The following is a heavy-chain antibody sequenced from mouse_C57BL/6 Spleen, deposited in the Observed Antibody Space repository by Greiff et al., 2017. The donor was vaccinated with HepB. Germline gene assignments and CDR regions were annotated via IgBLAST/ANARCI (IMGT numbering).Heavy chain of an antibody. CDR2: ISSGGDYI. D-gene: IGHD1-1*01. Sequence: EVKLMESGEGLVKPGGSLKLSCAASGFTFSSYAMSWVRQTPEKRLEWVAYISSGGDYIYYADTVKGRFTISRDNARNTQYLQMSSLKSEDTAMYYCTRVNYYGSSLYFDVWGTGTTVTVSS. CDR3: TRVNYYGSSLYFDV. V-gene: IGHV5-9-1*02. CDR1: GFTFSSYA. J-gene: IGHJ1*03.